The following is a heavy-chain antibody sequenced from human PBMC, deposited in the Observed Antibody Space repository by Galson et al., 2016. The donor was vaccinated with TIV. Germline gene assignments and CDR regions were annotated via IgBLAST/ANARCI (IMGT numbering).Heavy chain of an antibody. CDR3: ASPHSGSYDFDY. CDR1: GYTFTRYY. V-gene: IGHV1-46*03. D-gene: IGHD3-16*01. CDR2: IDPSNGGT. Sequence: SVKVSCKASGYTFTRYYIHWVRQAAGQGLEWMGIIDPSNGGTTYAQKFQGRLTLTRDTSTSTVYFELSNLTSEDTALYYCASPHSGSYDFDYWGQGTLVTVSS. J-gene: IGHJ4*02.